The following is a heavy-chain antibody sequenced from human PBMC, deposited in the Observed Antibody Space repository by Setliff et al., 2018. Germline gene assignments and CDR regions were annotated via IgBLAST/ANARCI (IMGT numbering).Heavy chain of an antibody. CDR2: ISPGDSDT. Sequence: GESLKISCQASGYSFTNYWIGWVRQTPGKGLEWMGFISPGDSDTRYGASFRGQVTISADRSLITAYLQWSSLKPSDTAMYYCARHRGRPSSGTCFDYWGQGTPVTVSS. CDR3: ARHRGRPSSGTCFDY. D-gene: IGHD1-1*01. CDR1: GYSFTNYW. J-gene: IGHJ4*02. V-gene: IGHV5-51*01.